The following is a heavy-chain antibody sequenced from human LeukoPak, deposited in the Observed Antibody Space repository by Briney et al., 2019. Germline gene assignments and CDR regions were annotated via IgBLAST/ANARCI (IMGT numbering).Heavy chain of an antibody. J-gene: IGHJ5*02. V-gene: IGHV4-59*01. CDR3: ARGRGYFDPFDP. CDR2: IYYSGIT. CDR1: GXSMTNYY. Sequence: SETLSLTCTVSGXSMTNYYWSWIRKPPGKGLEWIGYIYYSGITNYNPSLTSRVSISVDMSKNQFSLKLTSVTAADTAVYYCARGRGYFDPFDPWGQGTLVTVSS. D-gene: IGHD3-9*01.